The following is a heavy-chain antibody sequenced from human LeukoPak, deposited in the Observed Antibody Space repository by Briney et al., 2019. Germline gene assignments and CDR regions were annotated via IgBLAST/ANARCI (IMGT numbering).Heavy chain of an antibody. CDR2: MNPNRGNT. Sequence: ASVKVSCKASGYTFTSYDINWVRQATGQGLEWMGWMNPNRGNTGYAQKFQGRVTMTRNTSISTAYMELSSLRSEDTAVYYCARGRDGDYDGNWYYYYGMDVWGQGTTVTVSS. D-gene: IGHD4-17*01. CDR1: GYTFTSYD. J-gene: IGHJ6*02. V-gene: IGHV1-8*01. CDR3: ARGRDGDYDGNWYYYYGMDV.